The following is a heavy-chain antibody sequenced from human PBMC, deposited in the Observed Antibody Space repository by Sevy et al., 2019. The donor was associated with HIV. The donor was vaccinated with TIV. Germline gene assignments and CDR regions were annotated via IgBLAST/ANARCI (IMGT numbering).Heavy chain of an antibody. CDR3: ARGKSGYGYALNY. Sequence: GGSLRLSYAASGFTFSSYAMHWVRQAPGKGLEGVSVIHSDDTTYHADSVKDRFTISRDNFKNTLYLHMSSLRAEDTAVYYCARGKSGYGYALNYWGQGTLVTVSS. J-gene: IGHJ4*02. V-gene: IGHV3-66*01. CDR2: IHSDDTT. D-gene: IGHD5-18*01. CDR1: GFTFSSYA.